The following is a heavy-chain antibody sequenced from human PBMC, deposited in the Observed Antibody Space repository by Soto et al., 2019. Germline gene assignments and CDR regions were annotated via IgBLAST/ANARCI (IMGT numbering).Heavy chain of an antibody. D-gene: IGHD3-10*01. Sequence: GGSLRLSCAASGFTLSNDWLAWVRQTPGKGLEFEGNIKPDGSTTNYMDSVKGRFSISRDNARNSLYLQMNSLRVEDTAVYYCGTDRWGGAFDMWGQGTTVTVSS. CDR2: IKPDGSTT. V-gene: IGHV3-7*01. J-gene: IGHJ3*02. CDR1: GFTLSNDW. CDR3: GTDRWGGAFDM.